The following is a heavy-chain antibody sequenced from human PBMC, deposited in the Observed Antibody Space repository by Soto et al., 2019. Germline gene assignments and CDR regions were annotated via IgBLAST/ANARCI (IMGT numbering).Heavy chain of an antibody. CDR3: ARSGCSSPGCARRQAFDI. Sequence: QVQLQESGPGLVKPSETLSLTCSVSGGSMNNYYWNWLRQPPGKGLEWIGYIYYSGSTNYNPSLKSRVTISVDTSRNQFSLNLSSVSAADTAMYYCARSGCSSPGCARRQAFDIWGQGTMVTVSS. D-gene: IGHD2-2*01. CDR2: IYYSGST. J-gene: IGHJ3*02. V-gene: IGHV4-59*01. CDR1: GGSMNNYY.